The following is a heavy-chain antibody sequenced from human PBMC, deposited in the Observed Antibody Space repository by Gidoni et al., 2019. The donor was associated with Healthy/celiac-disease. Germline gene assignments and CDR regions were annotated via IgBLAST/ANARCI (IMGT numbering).Heavy chain of an antibody. Sequence: QVQLAQSGAEVKKPGSSVKVSCKASGGTFSSYAISWVRQAPGQGLEWMGGIIPIFGTANYAQKFQSRVTITADESTSTAYMELSSLRSEDTAVYYCARGLIRVLRFLEPPRYWGQGTLVTVSS. D-gene: IGHD3-3*01. V-gene: IGHV1-69*01. CDR3: ARGLIRVLRFLEPPRY. CDR2: IIPIFGTA. CDR1: GGTFSSYA. J-gene: IGHJ4*02.